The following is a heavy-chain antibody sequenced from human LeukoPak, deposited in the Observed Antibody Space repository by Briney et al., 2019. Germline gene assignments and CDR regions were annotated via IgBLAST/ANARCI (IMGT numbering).Heavy chain of an antibody. Sequence: SSETLSLTCTVSGGSVSDYYWSWIRQSPGKGLEWIGYIYYTGSTSYNTSLRSRVTMSADTSKNQFSLKLSSVTAADTAVYYCASRKLGNDYWGQGTLVTVSS. CDR1: GGSVSDYY. J-gene: IGHJ4*02. D-gene: IGHD7-27*01. CDR3: ASRKLGNDY. CDR2: IYYTGST. V-gene: IGHV4-59*02.